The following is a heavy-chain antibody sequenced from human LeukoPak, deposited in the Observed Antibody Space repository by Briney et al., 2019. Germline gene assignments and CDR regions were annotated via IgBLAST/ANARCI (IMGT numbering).Heavy chain of an antibody. CDR3: ARCGYSGYEYDY. Sequence: SETLSLTCTVSGGSIRSYYWSWIRQPPGKGLEWIGYIYYSGSTDYNPSLKSRVTMSVDTSKNQFSLKLSSVTAADTAVYYCARCGYSGYEYDYWGQGTLVTASS. D-gene: IGHD5-12*01. V-gene: IGHV4-59*08. CDR2: IYYSGST. J-gene: IGHJ4*02. CDR1: GGSIRSYY.